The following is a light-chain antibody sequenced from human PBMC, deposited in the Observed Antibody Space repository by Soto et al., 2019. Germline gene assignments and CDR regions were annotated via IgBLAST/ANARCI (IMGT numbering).Light chain of an antibody. V-gene: IGKV3-20*01. Sequence: EIVLTQSPGTLSLSPGERATLSCRASQSISSTYLAWYQQKPGQAPRLLIHEVYNRATGIPDRFSGSGSGTDFTLTISRLEPEDFAVYYCQQYGGSPETFGQGTKVEIK. CDR2: EVY. CDR1: QSISSTY. J-gene: IGKJ1*01. CDR3: QQYGGSPET.